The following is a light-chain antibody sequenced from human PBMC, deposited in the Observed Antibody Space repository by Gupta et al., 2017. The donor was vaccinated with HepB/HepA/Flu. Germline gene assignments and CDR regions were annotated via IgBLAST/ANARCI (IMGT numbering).Light chain of an antibody. CDR3: QQYDTYPLT. CDR1: QSISTW. J-gene: IGKJ4*01. CDR2: KAS. Sequence: DIQMTQSPSTLSASVGDRVTITCRASQSISTWLAWYQHKPGKAPNLLIYKASSLESGVPSRFSGSGSGTEFTLTITSLQPDDFATYCCQQYDTYPLTFGGGTKVEI. V-gene: IGKV1-5*03.